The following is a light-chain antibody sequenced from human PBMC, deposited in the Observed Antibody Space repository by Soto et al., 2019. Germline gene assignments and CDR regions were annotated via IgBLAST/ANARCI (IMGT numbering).Light chain of an antibody. CDR2: YNN. CDR3: AAWDDTLKRSV. V-gene: IGLV1-44*01. Sequence: GPISCSGSNSNIASNTVNWYQHLPGTAPKLLIYYNNQRPAGVPDRFSGSKCGTSASLAITGIQSEDEIDYYCAAWDDTLKRSVFGTGTKVTVL. J-gene: IGLJ1*01. CDR1: NSNIASNT.